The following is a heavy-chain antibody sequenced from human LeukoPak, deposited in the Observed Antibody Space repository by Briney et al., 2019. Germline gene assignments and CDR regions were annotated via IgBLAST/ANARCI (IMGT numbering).Heavy chain of an antibody. CDR1: GYKFSDYY. CDR2: VNPKNGET. V-gene: IGHV1-69-2*01. D-gene: IGHD1-26*01. CDR3: ATPSGSYFGYYYFHW. Sequence: ASVKISCKASGYKFSDYYVHWVQQAPGQGLEWMGRVNPKNGETMYVGKLLGRISISADTSTNTVYMELSSLRSEDTAVYYCATPSGSYFGYYYFHWWGQGTLVTVSS. J-gene: IGHJ4*02.